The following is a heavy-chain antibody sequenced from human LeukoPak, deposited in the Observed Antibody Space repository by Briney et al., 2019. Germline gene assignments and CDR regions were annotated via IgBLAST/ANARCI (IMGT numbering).Heavy chain of an antibody. Sequence: ASVKVSCKASGYTFTSYGISWVRQAPGQGLEWVGWISAYNGNTNYAQKLQGRVTMTTDTSTSTAYMELRSLRSDDTAVYYCASDLGYCSGSSCYPVPGYWGQGTLVTVSS. CDR1: GYTFTSYG. D-gene: IGHD2-15*01. CDR2: ISAYNGNT. CDR3: ASDLGYCSGSSCYPVPGY. J-gene: IGHJ4*02. V-gene: IGHV1-18*01.